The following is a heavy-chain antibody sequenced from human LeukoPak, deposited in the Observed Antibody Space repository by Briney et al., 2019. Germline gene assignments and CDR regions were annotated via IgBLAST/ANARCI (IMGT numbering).Heavy chain of an antibody. CDR1: GFTSSSHA. D-gene: IGHD1/OR15-1a*01. CDR3: ARGRESNSNNWYINF. CDR2: TSDDGTSN. Sequence: PGGSLRLSCAASGFTSSSHAIHWVRQAPGKGLEWVAVTSDDGTSNYYMDSVKGRFTVSRDSAKNTIYLQMNNLRVEDTAVYYCARGRESNSNNWYINFWGQGTLVTVSS. J-gene: IGHJ4*02. V-gene: IGHV3-30-3*01.